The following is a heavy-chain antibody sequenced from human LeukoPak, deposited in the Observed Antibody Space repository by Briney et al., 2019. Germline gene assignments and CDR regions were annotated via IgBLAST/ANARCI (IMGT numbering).Heavy chain of an antibody. V-gene: IGHV4-39*01. CDR3: ARHVGYYDSTGYYYDS. D-gene: IGHD3-22*01. J-gene: IGHJ4*02. Sequence: SETLSLTCTVSGVSISSSNSYWGWIRQPPGKGLEWIGSIYYSGNTYYNASLKSQVSISIDTSKNQFSLKLSSVSAADTAMYYCARHVGYYDSTGYYYDSWGQGTLVTVSS. CDR1: GVSISSSNSY. CDR2: IYYSGNT.